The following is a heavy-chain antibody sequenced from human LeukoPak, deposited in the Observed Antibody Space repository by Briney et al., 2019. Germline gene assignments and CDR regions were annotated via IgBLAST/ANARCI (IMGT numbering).Heavy chain of an antibody. CDR2: INHSGST. J-gene: IGHJ6*03. Sequence: SETLSLTCAVYGGSFSGYYWSWIRQPPGKGLEWIGEINHSGSTNYNPSLKSRVTISVDTSKNQFSLKLSSVTAADTAVYYCARGVRVFWSGYYTYYYYYYYMDVWGKGTTVTVSS. CDR1: GGSFSGYY. CDR3: ARGVRVFWSGYYTYYYYYYYMDV. V-gene: IGHV4-34*01. D-gene: IGHD3-3*01.